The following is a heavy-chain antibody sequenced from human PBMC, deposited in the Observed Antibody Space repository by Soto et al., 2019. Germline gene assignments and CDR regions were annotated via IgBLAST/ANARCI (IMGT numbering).Heavy chain of an antibody. D-gene: IGHD1-26*01. J-gene: IGHJ4*02. Sequence: SETLSLTCTVSGASITTYYWAWIRQPPGKGLEYIGHVYYTGSADYSPSLKSRVTMSVDTSKNQFSLKLNSVTAADTALYYCARHENGGTYPLDYWGQGTLVTVSS. CDR3: ARHENGGTYPLDY. CDR1: GASITTYY. V-gene: IGHV4-59*08. CDR2: VYYTGSA.